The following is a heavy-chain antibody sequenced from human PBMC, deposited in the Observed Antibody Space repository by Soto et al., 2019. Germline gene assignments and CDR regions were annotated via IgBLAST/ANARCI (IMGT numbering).Heavy chain of an antibody. D-gene: IGHD2-15*01. Sequence: PGGSLRLSCAASGFTFSSAWMNWVRQTPGKGLEWVGCIKSKVDGGTTDYAAPVKGRFSISRDDSQNTVYLQMNSLKTEDTAVYFCTGDPPTGSPGIDYWGQGTLVTVSS. CDR3: TGDPPTGSPGIDY. CDR1: GFTFSSAW. J-gene: IGHJ4*02. CDR2: IKSKVDGGTT. V-gene: IGHV3-15*07.